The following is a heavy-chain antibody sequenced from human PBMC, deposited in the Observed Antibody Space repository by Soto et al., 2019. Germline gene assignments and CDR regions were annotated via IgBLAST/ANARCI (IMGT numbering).Heavy chain of an antibody. V-gene: IGHV3-48*01. CDR3: ASLGGSHYDILTGPLDAFDI. CDR1: GFTFSSYS. CDR2: ISSSSSTI. Sequence: PGGSLRLSCAASGFTFSSYSMNWVRQAPGKGLEWVSYISSSSSTIYYADSVKGRFTISRDNAKNSLYLQMNSLRAEDTAVYYCASLGGSHYDILTGPLDAFDIWSQGTMVTVSS. D-gene: IGHD3-9*01. J-gene: IGHJ3*02.